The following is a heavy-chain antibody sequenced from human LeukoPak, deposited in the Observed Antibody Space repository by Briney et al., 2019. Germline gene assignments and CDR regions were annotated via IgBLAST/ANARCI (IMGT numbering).Heavy chain of an antibody. V-gene: IGHV4-34*01. CDR1: GGSFSGYY. CDR3: AREYGGNSDGLDY. CDR2: INHSGST. Sequence: SETLSLTCAVYGGSFSGYYWSWIRQPPGKGLEWIGEINHSGSTNYNPSLKSRVTISVDTSKNQFSLKLSSVTAADTAVYYCAREYGGNSDGLDYWGQGTLVTVSS. D-gene: IGHD4-23*01. J-gene: IGHJ4*02.